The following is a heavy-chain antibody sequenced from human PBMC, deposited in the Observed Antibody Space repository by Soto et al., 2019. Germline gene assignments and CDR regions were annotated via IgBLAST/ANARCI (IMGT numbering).Heavy chain of an antibody. CDR2: VAHDGNDK. CDR3: ARDGDEAAAGYYFDY. V-gene: IGHV3-30*03. J-gene: IGHJ4*02. D-gene: IGHD6-13*01. CDR1: GFTFSSYG. Sequence: QVQLVESGGGVVQPGRSLRLSCAASGFTFSSYGMHWVRQSPGKGLEWVAVVAHDGNDKYHPDSVKGRFTNSRDNSKNSLYLQMTGLRGEDTAVYFCARDGDEAAAGYYFDYWGQGTLVVVCS.